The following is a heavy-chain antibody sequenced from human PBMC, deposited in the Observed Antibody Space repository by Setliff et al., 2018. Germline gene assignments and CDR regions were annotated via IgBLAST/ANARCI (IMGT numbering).Heavy chain of an antibody. CDR1: GGSISSGSYY. CDR2: IYVNGGST. CDR3: ARDLYSSSSGGFYYYYYYMDV. Sequence: PSETLSLTCTVSGGSISSGSYYWSWIRQPAGKGLEWIGRIYVNGGSTTYSPSLKSRVTISVDTSKNQFSLNLSSVTAADTAVYYCARDLYSSSSGGFYYYYYYMDVWGKGTTVTVSS. J-gene: IGHJ6*03. V-gene: IGHV4-61*02. D-gene: IGHD6-6*01.